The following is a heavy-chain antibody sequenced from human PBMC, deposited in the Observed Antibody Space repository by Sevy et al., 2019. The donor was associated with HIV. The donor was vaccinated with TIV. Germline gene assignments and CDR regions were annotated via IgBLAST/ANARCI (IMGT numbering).Heavy chain of an antibody. CDR1: GFTFSDYA. D-gene: IGHD6-6*01. Sequence: GGSLRLSCAASGFTFSDYAIHWVRQAPGKGLEWLAVISYHGRNQFYADPVRGRFTVSRDDSKNTVYLQRNSLRPDDTAVYYCARKQFVLPFDYWGQGTLVTVSS. J-gene: IGHJ4*02. CDR2: ISYHGRNQ. V-gene: IGHV3-30*04. CDR3: ARKQFVLPFDY.